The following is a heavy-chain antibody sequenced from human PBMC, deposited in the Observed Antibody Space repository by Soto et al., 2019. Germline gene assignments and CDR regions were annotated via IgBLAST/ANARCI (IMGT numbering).Heavy chain of an antibody. J-gene: IGHJ4*02. CDR2: MNEYGSER. CDR1: GFFFSSYW. CDR3: AXATGADKEDY. D-gene: IGHD3-10*01. Sequence: GGSLRLSCSASGFFFSSYWMSWLRQAPGKGLEWVASMNEYGSERYYVDSVKGRFTISRDNAKNSLYLQMNSLRAEDTAVYYCAXATGADKEDYWXQGTLVTVSS. V-gene: IGHV3-7*02.